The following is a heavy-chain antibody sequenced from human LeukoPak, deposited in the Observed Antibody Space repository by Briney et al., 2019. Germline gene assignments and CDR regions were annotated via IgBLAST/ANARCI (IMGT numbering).Heavy chain of an antibody. J-gene: IGHJ5*02. D-gene: IGHD6-19*01. CDR1: GFTFTIFA. CDR2: ISGSGGST. CDR3: ARGADTGYSSDS. Sequence: GRSMRLSCAASGFTFTIFAMGWVRQAPGKGIGWVSAISGSGGSTYYAESVKGRFTISRDNAKNTLYLQMNSLRAEDTAVYYCARGADTGYSSDSWGQGTLVTVSS. V-gene: IGHV3-23*01.